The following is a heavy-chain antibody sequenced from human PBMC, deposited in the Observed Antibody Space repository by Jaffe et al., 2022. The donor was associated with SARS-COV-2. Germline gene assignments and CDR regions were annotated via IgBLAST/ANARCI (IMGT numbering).Heavy chain of an antibody. CDR1: GDSVSSNSAA. J-gene: IGHJ4*02. V-gene: IGHV6-1*01. CDR3: VRGFVVVPAARDLLYYFDY. Sequence: QVQLQQSGPGLVKPSQTLSLTCAISGDSVSSNSAAWNWIRQSPSRGLEWLGRTYYRSKWYNDYAVSVKSRITINPDTSKNQFSLQLNSVTPEDTAVYYCVRGFVVVPAARDLLYYFDYWGQGTLVTVSS. D-gene: IGHD2-2*01. CDR2: TYYRSKWYN.